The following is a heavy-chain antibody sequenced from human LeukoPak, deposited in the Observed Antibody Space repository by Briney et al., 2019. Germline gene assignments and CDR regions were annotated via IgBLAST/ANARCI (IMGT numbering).Heavy chain of an antibody. CDR2: IYYSGST. CDR1: GGSISSSSYY. Sequence: SETLSLTCTVSGGSISSSSYYWGWIRQPPGKGLEWIGSIYYSGSTYYNPSLKSRVTISVDTPKNQFSLKLSSVTAADTAVYYCASASGSYYFDYWGQGTLVTVSS. D-gene: IGHD1-26*01. J-gene: IGHJ4*02. V-gene: IGHV4-39*01. CDR3: ASASGSYYFDY.